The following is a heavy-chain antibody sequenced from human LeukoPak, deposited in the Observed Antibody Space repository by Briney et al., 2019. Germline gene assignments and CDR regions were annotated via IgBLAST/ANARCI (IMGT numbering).Heavy chain of an antibody. CDR3: TTHYDVLPGYYRADWFDP. D-gene: IGHD3/OR15-3a*01. CDR2: VKSKVDGETT. CDR1: KFTFRDAW. Sequence: GGSLRLSCVGAKFTFRDAWMSWVRQAPGKGLEWVGRVKSKVDGETTDYASSVKGRFTVSRDDSKNIVVPQMNSLQTEDTAVYFCTTHYDVLPGYYRADWFDPWGQGTLVTVSS. J-gene: IGHJ5*02. V-gene: IGHV3-15*01.